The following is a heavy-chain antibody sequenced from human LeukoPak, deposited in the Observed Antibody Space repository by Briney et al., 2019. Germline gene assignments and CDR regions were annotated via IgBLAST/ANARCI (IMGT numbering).Heavy chain of an antibody. J-gene: IGHJ4*02. CDR3: AKMLSRFTYYGSGTYDGRGREGGTKDH. V-gene: IGHV3-30-3*02. Sequence: QAGRSLRLSCSIPGFNFSYYAVQWVRQAPGKGLQWVAAISFDGDTEYFADPVRGRFRISRDNSKNTVYLEMNSLTVDDTAMYYCAKMLSRFTYYGSGTYDGRGREGGTKDHWGQGTLVTVSS. CDR2: ISFDGDTE. CDR1: GFNFSYYA. D-gene: IGHD3-10*01.